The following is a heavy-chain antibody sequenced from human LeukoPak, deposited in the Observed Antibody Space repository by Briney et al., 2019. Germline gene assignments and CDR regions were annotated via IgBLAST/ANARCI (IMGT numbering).Heavy chain of an antibody. V-gene: IGHV4-39*01. CDR2: IYYSGST. CDR3: ASRTMVRGVINN. D-gene: IGHD3-10*01. CDR1: GGSISSSSYY. J-gene: IGHJ4*02. Sequence: SETLSLTCTVSGGSISSSSYYWGWIRQPPGKGLKWIGSIYYSGSTYYNPSLKSRVTISVDASKNQFSLKLSSVTAADTAVYYCASRTMVRGVINNWGQGTLVTVSS.